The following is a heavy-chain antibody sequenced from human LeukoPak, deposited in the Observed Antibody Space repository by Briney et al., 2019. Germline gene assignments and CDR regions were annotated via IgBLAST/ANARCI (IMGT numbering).Heavy chain of an antibody. D-gene: IGHD3-10*01. CDR1: GFTFSTYW. CDR2: IKQDGSEK. CDR3: ARHMYYYGSGIMRPLRPFDY. V-gene: IGHV3-7*01. J-gene: IGHJ4*02. Sequence: GGTLRLSCAASGFTFSTYWTSWVRQAPGKGLEWVANIKQDGSEKYYVDSVEGRFTISRDNARNSLYLQMNSLRAEDTAVYYCARHMYYYGSGIMRPLRPFDYWGQGTLVTVSS.